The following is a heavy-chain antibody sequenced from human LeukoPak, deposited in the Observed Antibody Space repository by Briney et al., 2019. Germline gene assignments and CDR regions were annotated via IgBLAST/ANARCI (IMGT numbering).Heavy chain of an antibody. CDR1: GSTFTSYY. D-gene: IGHD3-10*01. CDR2: INPNSGGT. Sequence: GASVKVSCKASGSTFTSYYMHWVRQAPGQGLEWMGWINPNSGGTNYAQKFQGWVTMTRDTSISTAYMELSRLRSDDTAVYYCARDGSGSLNWFDPWGQGTLVTVSS. J-gene: IGHJ5*02. CDR3: ARDGSGSLNWFDP. V-gene: IGHV1-2*04.